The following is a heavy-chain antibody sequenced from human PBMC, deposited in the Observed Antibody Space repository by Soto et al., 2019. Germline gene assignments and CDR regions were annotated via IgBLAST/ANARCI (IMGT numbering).Heavy chain of an antibody. CDR3: ARLYVRGSGSYYNGYYYYYYGMDV. J-gene: IGHJ6*02. CDR2: IWYDGSNK. D-gene: IGHD3-10*01. CDR1: GFTFSSYG. V-gene: IGHV3-33*01. Sequence: GGSLRLSCAASGFTFSSYGMHWVRQAPGKGLEWVAVIWYDGSNKYYADSVKGRFTISRDNSKNTLYLQMNSLRAEDTAVYYCARLYVRGSGSYYNGYYYYYYGMDVWGQGTTVTVSS.